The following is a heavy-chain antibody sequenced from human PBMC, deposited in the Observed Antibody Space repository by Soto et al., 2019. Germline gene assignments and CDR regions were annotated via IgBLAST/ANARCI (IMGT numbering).Heavy chain of an antibody. D-gene: IGHD4-17*01. CDR3: AKDPTYGDYLQDY. Sequence: GASVKVSCKASGYTFTSYAMGWVRQAPGKGLEWVSAISGSGGSTYYADSVKGRFTISRDNSKNTLYLQMNSLRAEDTAVYYCAKDPTYGDYLQDYWGQGTLVTVSS. J-gene: IGHJ4*02. V-gene: IGHV3-23*01. CDR1: GYTFTSYA. CDR2: ISGSGGST.